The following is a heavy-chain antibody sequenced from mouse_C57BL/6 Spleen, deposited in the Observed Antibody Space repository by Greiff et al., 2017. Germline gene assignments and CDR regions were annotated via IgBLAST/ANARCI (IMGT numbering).Heavy chain of an antibody. D-gene: IGHD2-3*01. CDR2: IYPGDGDT. CDR1: GYAFSSYW. V-gene: IGHV1-80*01. Sequence: QVQLQQSGAELVKPGASVKISCKASGYAFSSYWLNWVKQRPGKGLEWIGQIYPGDGDTNYNGKFKGKATLTADKSSSTAYMQLSSLTSEDSAVYFCARSGDGYCPYYAMDYWGQGTSVTVSS. CDR3: ARSGDGYCPYYAMDY. J-gene: IGHJ4*01.